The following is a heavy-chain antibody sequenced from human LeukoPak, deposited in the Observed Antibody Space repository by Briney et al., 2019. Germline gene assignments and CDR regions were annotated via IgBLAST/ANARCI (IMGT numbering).Heavy chain of an antibody. Sequence: PSETLSLTCTVSGGSISSSTDHWGWIRQPPGKGLEWIGTMYYSGRTYSNPSLKSRVTILVDRSKNQFSLKLSSVTAADTAVYYCARAPYYYDSSGYRGYDYFDYWGQGTLVTVSS. V-gene: IGHV4-39*07. D-gene: IGHD3-22*01. CDR2: MYYSGRT. CDR3: ARAPYYYDSSGYRGYDYFDY. J-gene: IGHJ4*02. CDR1: GGSISSSTDH.